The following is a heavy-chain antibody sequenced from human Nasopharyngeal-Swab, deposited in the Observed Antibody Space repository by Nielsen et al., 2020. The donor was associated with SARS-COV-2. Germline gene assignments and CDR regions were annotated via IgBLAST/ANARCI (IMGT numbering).Heavy chain of an antibody. CDR3: ARVLRVLQLSFWSGYYTSHYYYGMDV. Sequence: ASVKVSCKASGYTFTSYDINWVRQATGQGLEWMGWMNPNSGNTGYAQKFQGRVTMTRNTSISTAYMELSSLRSEDTAVYYCARVLRVLQLSFWSGYYTSHYYYGMDVWGQGTTVTVSS. CDR1: GYTFTSYD. CDR2: MNPNSGNT. J-gene: IGHJ6*02. V-gene: IGHV1-8*01. D-gene: IGHD3-3*01.